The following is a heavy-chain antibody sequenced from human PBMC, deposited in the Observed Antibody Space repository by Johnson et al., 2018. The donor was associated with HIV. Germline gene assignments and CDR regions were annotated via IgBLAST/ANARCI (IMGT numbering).Heavy chain of an antibody. V-gene: IGHV3-74*01. D-gene: IGHD1-26*01. CDR2: INSDGSST. CDR1: GFTFSSYW. Sequence: VQLVESGGGLVQPGGSLRLSCAASGFTFSSYWMHWVRQAPGKGLVWVSRINSDGSSTSYADSVKGRFTISRDNAKNTLYLQMNSLRAEDTAVYYCASGGSRYSGSYLSDACDIWGQGTMVTVSS. J-gene: IGHJ3*02. CDR3: ASGGSRYSGSYLSDACDI.